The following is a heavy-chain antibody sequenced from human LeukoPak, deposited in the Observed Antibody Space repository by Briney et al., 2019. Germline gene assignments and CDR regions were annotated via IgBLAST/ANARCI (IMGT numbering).Heavy chain of an antibody. CDR3: ARTPSSGYYYYFDY. J-gene: IGHJ4*02. V-gene: IGHV4-59*01. Sequence: PSETLSLTCTVSGGSISGYHWTWIRQPPGKGLEWIGYVYYSGSTNYKPSLKSRVTISVDTSMNQFSLKLSSVTAADTAVYYCARTPSSGYYYYFDYWGQGTLVTVSS. CDR1: GGSISGYH. D-gene: IGHD3-22*01. CDR2: VYYSGST.